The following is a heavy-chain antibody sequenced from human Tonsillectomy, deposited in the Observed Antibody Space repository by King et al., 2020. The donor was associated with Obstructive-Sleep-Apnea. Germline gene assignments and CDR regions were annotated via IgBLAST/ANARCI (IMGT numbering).Heavy chain of an antibody. D-gene: IGHD1-26*01. CDR1: GFTFSSYA. CDR3: ARTSVEWELRGNGMDV. Sequence: VQLVESGGGVVQPGRSLRLSCAASGFTFSSYAMHWVRQAPGKGLEWVAVISYDGSNKYYADSVKGRFTISRDNSKNTLYLQMNSLRAEDTAVYYCARTSVEWELRGNGMDVWGQGTTVTVSS. CDR2: ISYDGSNK. V-gene: IGHV3-30*04. J-gene: IGHJ6*02.